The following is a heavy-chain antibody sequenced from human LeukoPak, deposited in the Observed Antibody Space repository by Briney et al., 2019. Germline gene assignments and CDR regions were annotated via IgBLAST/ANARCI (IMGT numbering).Heavy chain of an antibody. CDR2: IYHSGST. V-gene: IGHV4-39*07. Sequence: PSGTLSLTCTVSGGSISSGTYYWAWIRQPPGRGLEWIGTIYHSGSTYYNPSLKSRVSMSVDTSKNQFSLKLSSVTAADTAVYYCARLTRGYYDSSGYYYYYYYMDVWGKGTTVTVSS. CDR1: GGSISSGTYY. D-gene: IGHD3-22*01. CDR3: ARLTRGYYDSSGYYYYYYYMDV. J-gene: IGHJ6*03.